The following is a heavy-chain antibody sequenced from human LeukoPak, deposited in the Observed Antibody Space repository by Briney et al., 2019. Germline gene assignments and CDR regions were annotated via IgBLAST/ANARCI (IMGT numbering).Heavy chain of an antibody. J-gene: IGHJ4*02. CDR3: AKRVYGDYFDY. V-gene: IGHV3-23*01. CDR1: GFTFSTYG. CDR2: ISGSGGST. Sequence: GGSLRLSCAASGFTFSTYGMSWVRQAPGKGLEWVSAISGSGGSTYYADSVKGRFTISRDNSKNTLYLQMNSLRAEDTAVYYCAKRVYGDYFDYWGQGTLVTVSS. D-gene: IGHD4-17*01.